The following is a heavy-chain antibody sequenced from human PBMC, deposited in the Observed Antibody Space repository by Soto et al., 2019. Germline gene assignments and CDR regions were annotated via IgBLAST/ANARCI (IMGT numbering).Heavy chain of an antibody. V-gene: IGHV4-30-4*01. D-gene: IGHD3-22*01. CDR2: IYYSGST. CDR1: GGSISSGDYY. Sequence: SETLSLTCTVSGGSISSGDYYWSWIRQPPGKGLEWIGYIYYSGSTYYNPSLKSRVTISVDTSKNQFSLKLSSVTAADTAVYYCAREAIVVVILEYGMDVWGQGTTVTVSS. J-gene: IGHJ6*02. CDR3: AREAIVVVILEYGMDV.